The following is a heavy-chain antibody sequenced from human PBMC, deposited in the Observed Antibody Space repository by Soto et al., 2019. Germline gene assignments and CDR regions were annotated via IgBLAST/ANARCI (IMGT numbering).Heavy chain of an antibody. V-gene: IGHV3-73*01. Sequence: LRLSCAASGFTFSCSAMHWGRQASGKGLEWVGRIRSKANTYATVYAASVKGRFTISRDDSKNTAYLQMNSLKTEDTAVYYCASFMVGATPYWGQGTLVTVFS. CDR2: IRSKANTYAT. CDR3: ASFMVGATPY. CDR1: GFTFSCSA. J-gene: IGHJ4*02. D-gene: IGHD1-26*01.